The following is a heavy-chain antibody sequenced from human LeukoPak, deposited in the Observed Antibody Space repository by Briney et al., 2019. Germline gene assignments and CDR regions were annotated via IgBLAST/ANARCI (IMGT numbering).Heavy chain of an antibody. CDR1: GFSFSSYE. Sequence: GGSLRLSCAASGFSFSSYEMNWVRQAPGKGLEWVSHISSDGHVETYVDSVRGRFTMSRDNAKNFLFLQMNGLKAEDTAVYYCARDTLNGPFVISLDYWGQGALVTVSS. CDR2: ISSDGHVE. D-gene: IGHD3-9*01. CDR3: ARDTLNGPFVISLDY. V-gene: IGHV3-48*03. J-gene: IGHJ4*02.